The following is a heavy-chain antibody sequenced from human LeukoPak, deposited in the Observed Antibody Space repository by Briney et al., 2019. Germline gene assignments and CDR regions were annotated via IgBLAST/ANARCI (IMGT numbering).Heavy chain of an antibody. CDR2: IYHSGST. CDR1: GGSISSGGYS. CDR3: ARQGRSPQYYDFWSGYSLSGYDAFDI. Sequence: SETLSLTCAVSGGSISSGGYSWSWIRQPPGKGLEWIGYIYHSGSTYYNPSLKSRVTISVDTSKNQFSLKLSSVTAADTAVYYCARQGRSPQYYDFWSGYSLSGYDAFDIWGQGTMVTVSS. V-gene: IGHV4-30-2*03. D-gene: IGHD3-3*01. J-gene: IGHJ3*02.